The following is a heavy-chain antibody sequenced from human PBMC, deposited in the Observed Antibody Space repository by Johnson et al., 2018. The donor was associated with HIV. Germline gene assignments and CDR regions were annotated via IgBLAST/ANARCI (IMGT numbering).Heavy chain of an antibody. CDR1: GFTFSSYG. J-gene: IGHJ3*02. CDR2: IRFDGSNK. V-gene: IGHV3-30*02. CDR3: SKDRVVTNDAFDI. D-gene: IGHD2-21*02. Sequence: QVQLVESGGGVVQPGGSLRLSCAASGFTFSSYGMHWVRQAPGKGLEWVAFIRFDGSNKYYADSVKGQFTISRANSKNTLYLQMNSLKAEDTAVYYCSKDRVVTNDAFDIWGQGTMVTVSS.